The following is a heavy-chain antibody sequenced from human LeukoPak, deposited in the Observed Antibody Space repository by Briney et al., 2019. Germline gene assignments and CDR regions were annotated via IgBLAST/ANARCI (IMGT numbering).Heavy chain of an antibody. CDR3: AREIRRWDRPGGLYFDY. V-gene: IGHV4-59*01. Sequence: PSETLSLTCTVSGGSISSYYWSWIRQPPGKGLEWIGYIYYSGSTNYNPSLKSRVTISVDTSKNQFSLKLSSVTAADTAVYYCAREIRRWDRPGGLYFDYWGQGTLVTVSS. CDR2: IYYSGST. J-gene: IGHJ4*02. D-gene: IGHD4-23*01. CDR1: GGSISSYY.